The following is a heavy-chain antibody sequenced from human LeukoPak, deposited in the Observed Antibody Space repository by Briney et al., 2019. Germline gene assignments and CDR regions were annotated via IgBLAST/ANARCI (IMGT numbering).Heavy chain of an antibody. CDR3: AKRIAVAGAFDY. CDR2: IYYSGST. J-gene: IGHJ4*02. Sequence: SETLSLTCTVSGGSISSYYWSWIRQPPGKGLEWIGYIYYSGSTNYNPSLKSRVTISVDTSKNQFSLKLSSVTAADTAVYYCAKRIAVAGAFDYWGQGTLVTVSS. V-gene: IGHV4-59*08. CDR1: GGSISSYY. D-gene: IGHD6-19*01.